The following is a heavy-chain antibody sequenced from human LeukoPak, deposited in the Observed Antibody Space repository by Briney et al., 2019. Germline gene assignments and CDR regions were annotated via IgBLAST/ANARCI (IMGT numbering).Heavy chain of an antibody. D-gene: IGHD3-10*01. CDR3: ARDTNVLLWFGEFNFEY. V-gene: IGHV1-18*01. CDR2: ISAYNGNT. CDR1: GYTFTSYG. Sequence: ASVKVSCKASGYTFTSYGISWVRQAPGQGLEWMGWISAYNGNTNYAQKLQGRVTMTTDTSTSTAYMELRSLRSDDTAVYYCARDTNVLLWFGEFNFEYWGQGTLVTVSS. J-gene: IGHJ4*02.